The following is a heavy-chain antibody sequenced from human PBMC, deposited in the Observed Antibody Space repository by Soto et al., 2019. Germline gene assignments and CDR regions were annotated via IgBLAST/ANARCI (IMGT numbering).Heavy chain of an antibody. CDR2: MSGDGKTI. Sequence: GGSLRLSCAASGFTFSNYCMHWVRQVPGEGLVWVSRMSGDGKTISYADSVKGRFTISRDNAKNTLYLQMNSLRVEDTAVYYCARTYVPGIAGFDPWGQGTLITV. V-gene: IGHV3-74*01. CDR3: ARTYVPGIAGFDP. J-gene: IGHJ5*02. D-gene: IGHD1-1*01. CDR1: GFTFSNYC.